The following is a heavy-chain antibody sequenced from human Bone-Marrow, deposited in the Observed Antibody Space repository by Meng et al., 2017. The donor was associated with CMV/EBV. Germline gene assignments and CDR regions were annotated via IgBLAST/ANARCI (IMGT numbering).Heavy chain of an antibody. V-gene: IGHV4-34*01. CDR1: GRSFSDYY. CDR3: ATHTIAFDP. J-gene: IGHJ5*02. D-gene: IGHD3-10*01. Sequence: SETLSLTCAVYGRSFSDYYWSWIRQPPGKGLEWIGEINHSGNTNYNPSLKSRVTISVDTSKNQFSLNLNSVTATDTAVYDCATHTIAFDPWGQGTLVTVSS. CDR2: INHSGNT.